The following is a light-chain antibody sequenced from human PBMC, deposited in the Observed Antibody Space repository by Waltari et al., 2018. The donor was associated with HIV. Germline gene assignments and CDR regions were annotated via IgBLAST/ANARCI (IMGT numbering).Light chain of an antibody. CDR1: QSVSSSY. V-gene: IGKV3-20*01. J-gene: IGKJ2*01. CDR3: QQYGSSPQT. Sequence: EIVLTQSPGTLSLYPGERATLSFRASQSVSSSYLAWYQQKPGQAPRLLIYGASSRATGIPDRFSGSGSGTDFTLTISRLEPEDFAVYYCQQYGSSPQTFGQGTKLEIK. CDR2: GAS.